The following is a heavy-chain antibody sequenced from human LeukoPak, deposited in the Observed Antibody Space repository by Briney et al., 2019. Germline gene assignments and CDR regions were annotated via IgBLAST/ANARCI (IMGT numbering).Heavy chain of an antibody. CDR3: ARGEMATIIFDY. Sequence: SETLSLTCAVSGGSISSGGYSWSWIRQPPGKGLEWIGYIYHSGSTYYNPSLKSRVTISVDRSKNQFSLKLSSVTAADTAVYYCARGEMATIIFDYWGQGTLVTVSS. J-gene: IGHJ4*02. V-gene: IGHV4-30-2*01. CDR2: IYHSGST. D-gene: IGHD5-12*01. CDR1: GGSISSGGYS.